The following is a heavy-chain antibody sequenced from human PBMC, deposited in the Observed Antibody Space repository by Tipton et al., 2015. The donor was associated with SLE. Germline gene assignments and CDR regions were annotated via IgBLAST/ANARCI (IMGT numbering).Heavy chain of an antibody. CDR1: GGSISNYY. CDR3: ATDFRAAGNWFDP. D-gene: IGHD6-13*01. V-gene: IGHV4-59*01. Sequence: TLSLTCSVSGGSISNYYWSWIRQPPGKGLEWLAYIYYSGSTNYNPSLKSRVTISVDTSKNQVSLNLASVTAADAAVYYCATDFRAAGNWFDPWGQGTLVTVSS. CDR2: IYYSGST. J-gene: IGHJ5*02.